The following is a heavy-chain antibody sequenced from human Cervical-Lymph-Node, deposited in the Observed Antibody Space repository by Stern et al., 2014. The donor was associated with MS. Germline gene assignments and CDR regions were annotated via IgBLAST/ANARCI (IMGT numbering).Heavy chain of an antibody. CDR3: GTWAFHIGNGLDV. D-gene: IGHD2/OR15-2a*01. CDR1: GLSFSRYA. CDR2: LSKDGNDE. V-gene: IGHV3-30*01. Sequence: VQLVESGGGAVQPGSSLRLSCAASGLSFSRYAMTWVRQAPGKGLEWVAFLSKDGNDERYADSVRGRFTISRDNSKNTLYLQMNNLRSDDTAVYYCGTWAFHIGNGLDVWGQGTTVVVSS. J-gene: IGHJ6*02.